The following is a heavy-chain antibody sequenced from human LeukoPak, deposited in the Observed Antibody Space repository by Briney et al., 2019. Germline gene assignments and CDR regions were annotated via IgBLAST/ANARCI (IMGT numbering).Heavy chain of an antibody. Sequence: GGSLRLSCAASGFTFSSYAMSWVRQAPGKGLEWVSAISGSGGSTYYADSVKGRFTISRDNSKNTLYLQVNSLRAEDTAVYYCAKEYGSSGWYTPYYYYYGMDVWGQGTTVTVSS. CDR1: GFTFSSYA. CDR2: ISGSGGST. D-gene: IGHD6-19*01. J-gene: IGHJ6*02. V-gene: IGHV3-23*01. CDR3: AKEYGSSGWYTPYYYYYGMDV.